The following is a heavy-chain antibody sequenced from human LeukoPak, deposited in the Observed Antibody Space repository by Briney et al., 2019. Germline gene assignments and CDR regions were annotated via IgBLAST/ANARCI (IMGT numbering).Heavy chain of an antibody. CDR1: GGSISSYY. CDR2: IYYSGST. Sequence: SETLSLTCTVSGGSISSYYWSWIRQPPGKGLEWIGYIYYSGSTNYNPSLKSRVTISVDTSKNQFSLKLSSVTAADTAVYYCARVGSSSSFDYWGQGTLVTVSS. CDR3: ARVGSSSSFDY. J-gene: IGHJ4*02. V-gene: IGHV4-59*01. D-gene: IGHD6-6*01.